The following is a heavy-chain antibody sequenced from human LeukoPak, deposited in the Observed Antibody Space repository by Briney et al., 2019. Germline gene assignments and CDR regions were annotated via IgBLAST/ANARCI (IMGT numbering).Heavy chain of an antibody. J-gene: IGHJ3*02. D-gene: IGHD3-9*01. CDR3: ARGRRYFDWLGAFDI. Sequence: ASVKVSCKASGYTFTGYYMHWVRQAPGQGLEWMGWINPNSGGTNYAQKFQGRVTMTRDTSISTAYMELSRLRSDDRAVYYCARGRRYFDWLGAFDIWGQGTMVTVSS. CDR2: INPNSGGT. CDR1: GYTFTGYY. V-gene: IGHV1-2*02.